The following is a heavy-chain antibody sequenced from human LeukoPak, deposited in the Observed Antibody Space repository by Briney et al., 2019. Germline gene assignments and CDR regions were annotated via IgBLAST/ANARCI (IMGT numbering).Heavy chain of an antibody. Sequence: PGGSLRLSCAASGFTFSSYWMHWVRQAPGKGLVWVSRINSDGSSTSYADSVKGRFTISRDNAKNSLYLQMNSLRADDTAVYYCARDPGPAGWFDYWGQGTLVTVSS. CDR1: GFTFSSYW. CDR3: ARDPGPAGWFDY. J-gene: IGHJ4*02. CDR2: INSDGSST. V-gene: IGHV3-74*01. D-gene: IGHD2-2*01.